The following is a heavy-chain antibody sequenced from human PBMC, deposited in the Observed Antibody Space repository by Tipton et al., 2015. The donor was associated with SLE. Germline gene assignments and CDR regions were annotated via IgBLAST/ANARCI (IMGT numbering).Heavy chain of an antibody. J-gene: IGHJ3*02. CDR1: GGSISSGHYN. D-gene: IGHD3-3*01. Sequence: TLSLTCSVSGGSISSGHYNWNWIRQPAGKGLEWIGRIYSSGTTSYNPSLKSRVTISRDASKNQFSLKVNSVTTADTAVYYCARGGRIAIYGVASDGAFDIWGQGTRVTVSS. V-gene: IGHV4-61*02. CDR3: ARGGRIAIYGVASDGAFDI. CDR2: IYSSGTT.